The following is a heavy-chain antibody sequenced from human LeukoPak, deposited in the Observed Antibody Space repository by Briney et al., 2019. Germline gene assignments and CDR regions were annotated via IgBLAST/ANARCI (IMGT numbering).Heavy chain of an antibody. J-gene: IGHJ5*02. V-gene: IGHV4-34*01. CDR2: INHGGST. CDR1: GGSFSGHY. CDR3: ARGGNYVWGSYRPRWFDP. Sequence: SETLSLTCAVSGGSFSGHYWNWIRQPPGKGLEWIGEINHGGSTNYNPSLKSRVTISVDTSQNQFSLRLSSVTAADTAVYYCARGGNYVWGSYRPRWFDPWGQGTLVTVSS. D-gene: IGHD3-16*02.